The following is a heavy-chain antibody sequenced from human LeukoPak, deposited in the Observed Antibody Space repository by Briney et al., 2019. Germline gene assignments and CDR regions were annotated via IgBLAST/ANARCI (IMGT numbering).Heavy chain of an antibody. CDR3: AKSLGSSDYSFDC. V-gene: IGHV3-23*01. D-gene: IGHD6-25*01. CDR1: GFTFSSYA. CDR2: VRGNGGAT. J-gene: IGHJ4*02. Sequence: GGSLRLSCAASGFTFSSYAMRWVRQAPGKGLEWVSVVRGNGGATYYADSVEGRFIVSGDHSRDTVYLQMDSLRAEDTALYYCAKSLGSSDYSFDCWGQGTLVTVSS.